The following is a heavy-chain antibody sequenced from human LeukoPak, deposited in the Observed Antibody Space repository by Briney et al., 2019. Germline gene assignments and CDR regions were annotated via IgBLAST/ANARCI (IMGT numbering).Heavy chain of an antibody. D-gene: IGHD1-1*01. J-gene: IGHJ3*02. Sequence: GGSLRLSCAASGFTFSIYAMSWVRQAPGKGLEWVSVISGSGGSTYYADSVKGRFTISRDNSKNTLYLQMNSPRAEDTAVYYCAKFPSRVLKGLDDAFDIWGQGTMVTVSS. CDR2: ISGSGGST. CDR1: GFTFSIYA. V-gene: IGHV3-23*01. CDR3: AKFPSRVLKGLDDAFDI.